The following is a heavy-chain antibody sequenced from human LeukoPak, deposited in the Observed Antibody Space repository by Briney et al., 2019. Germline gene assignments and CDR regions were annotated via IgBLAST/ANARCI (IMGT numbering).Heavy chain of an antibody. CDR2: IYYSGST. J-gene: IGHJ4*02. CDR3: ARVTYYDFWSGVVDY. CDR1: GGSISSYY. V-gene: IGHV4-59*01. D-gene: IGHD3-3*01. Sequence: SETLSLTCTVSGGSISSYYWSGIRQPPGKGLEWIGYIYYSGSTNYNPSLKSRVTISVDTSKNQFSLKLSSVTAADTAVYYCARVTYYDFWSGVVDYWGQGTLVTVSS.